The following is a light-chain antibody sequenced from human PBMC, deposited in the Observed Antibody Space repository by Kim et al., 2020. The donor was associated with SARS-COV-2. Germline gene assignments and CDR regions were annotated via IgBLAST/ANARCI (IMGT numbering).Light chain of an antibody. CDR2: GVS. Sequence: QSALTQPPSVSGSPGQWVAISCTGSSGNIGRYNHVSWYQQHPGKAPKLLIHGVSDRPSGVPDRFSGSKSGNSASLTISGLQADDEADYYCLSYDGGFDDVLFGGGTKLTVL. V-gene: IGLV2-11*01. CDR1: SGNIGRYNH. CDR3: LSYDGGFDDVL. J-gene: IGLJ2*01.